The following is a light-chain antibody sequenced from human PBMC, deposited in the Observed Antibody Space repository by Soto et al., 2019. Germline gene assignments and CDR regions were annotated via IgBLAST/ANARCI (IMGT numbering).Light chain of an antibody. CDR3: SSYAGSNNVV. V-gene: IGLV2-11*01. J-gene: IGLJ2*01. CDR2: DVT. Sequence: QSALTQPRSVSGFPGQSVTISCTGTISDVAGYNYVSWYQHHPGKAPKLLISDVTKRPSWVPDRFSGCKSGSTASLTISELQAEDEADYYCSSYAGSNNVVFGGGTKLTVL. CDR1: ISDVAGYNY.